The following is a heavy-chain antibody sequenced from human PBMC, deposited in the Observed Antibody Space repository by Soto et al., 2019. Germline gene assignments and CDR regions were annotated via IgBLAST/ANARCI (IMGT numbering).Heavy chain of an antibody. D-gene: IGHD2-21*02. Sequence: PGGSLRLSCAASGFTFDDYAMHWVRQAPGKGLEWVSGISWNSGSTGYADSVKGRFTISRDNAKNSLYLQMSSLRAEDTAVYYCVKGTVVVTAKGGFDIWGQGTMVTVSS. CDR1: GFTFDDYA. V-gene: IGHV3-9*01. CDR3: VKGTVVVTAKGGFDI. CDR2: ISWNSGST. J-gene: IGHJ3*02.